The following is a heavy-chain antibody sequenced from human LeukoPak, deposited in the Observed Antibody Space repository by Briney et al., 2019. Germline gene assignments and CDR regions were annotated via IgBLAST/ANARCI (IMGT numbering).Heavy chain of an antibody. CDR2: ISAYNGNT. J-gene: IGHJ4*02. Sequence: AAVKVSCKASGYTFTSYGISWVRQAPGQGREWMGWISAYNGNTNYAQKLQGRVTMTTDTSTSTAYMELRSLRSDDTAVYYCARSEGFGELLRFDYWGQGTLVTVSS. V-gene: IGHV1-18*01. CDR3: ARSEGFGELLRFDY. CDR1: GYTFTSYG. D-gene: IGHD3-10*01.